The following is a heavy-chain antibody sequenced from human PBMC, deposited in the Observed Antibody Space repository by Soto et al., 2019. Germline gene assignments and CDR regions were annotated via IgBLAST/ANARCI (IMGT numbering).Heavy chain of an antibody. CDR1: GLTFVSRA. Sequence: GGSLRLSCVAPGLTFVSRAMTWVRQAPGEGLQWVSTITDTGGDAKYADSVRGRFVISRDNSKKTLYLQVTSLTAEDSAMYYCARGSTDSYPGSRIFDFWGRGTLVTVSS. CDR3: ARGSTDSYPGSRIFDF. D-gene: IGHD3-10*01. V-gene: IGHV3-23*01. J-gene: IGHJ4*02. CDR2: ITDTGGDA.